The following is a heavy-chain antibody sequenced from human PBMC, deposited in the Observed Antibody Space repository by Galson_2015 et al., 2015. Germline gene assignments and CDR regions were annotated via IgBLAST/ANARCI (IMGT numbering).Heavy chain of an antibody. D-gene: IGHD2-15*01. Sequence: SLRLSCAASGFTFSSYSMNWVRQAPGKGLEWVSYISSSSSTIYYADSVKGRFTISRDNAKNSLYLQMNSLRDEDTAVYYCAREPYCSGGSCYGFDYWDQGPLVTVSS. V-gene: IGHV3-48*02. CDR2: ISSSSSTI. CDR3: AREPYCSGGSCYGFDY. J-gene: IGHJ4*02. CDR1: GFTFSSYS.